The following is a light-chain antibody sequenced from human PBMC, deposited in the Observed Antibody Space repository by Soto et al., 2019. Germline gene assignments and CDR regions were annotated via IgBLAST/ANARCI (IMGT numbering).Light chain of an antibody. V-gene: IGKV1-8*01. CDR2: TAS. CDR1: QGISSN. Sequence: AIRMTQSPSSFSASTGDRVTITCRASQGISSNLAWYQVKPGKAPRLLIYTASSLASGVPSRFSGSGSGTDFTLTISCLQSEDFAVYYCQQYFSYPLTFGEGTKVEIK. J-gene: IGKJ4*01. CDR3: QQYFSYPLT.